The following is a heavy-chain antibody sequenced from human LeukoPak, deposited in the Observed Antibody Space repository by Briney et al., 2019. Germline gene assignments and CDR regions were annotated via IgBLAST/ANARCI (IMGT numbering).Heavy chain of an antibody. D-gene: IGHD2-8*01. CDR2: TYYRSKWYN. V-gene: IGHV6-1*01. Sequence: SQTLSLTCAISGDSVSSNSAAWNWIRQSPSRGLEWLGRTYYRSKWYNDYAVSVKSRITINPDTSKNQFSLQLNSVTPEDTAVYYCARSYCTNGVCFGYYYYYMDVWGKGTTVTVSS. CDR1: GDSVSSNSAA. CDR3: ARSYCTNGVCFGYYYYYMDV. J-gene: IGHJ6*03.